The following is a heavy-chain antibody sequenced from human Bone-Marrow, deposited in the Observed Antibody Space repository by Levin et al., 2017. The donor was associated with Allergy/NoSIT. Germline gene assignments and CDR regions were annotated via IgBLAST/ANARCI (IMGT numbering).Heavy chain of an antibody. CDR3: AKAMEASSLFDS. V-gene: IGHV3-43D*03. CDR1: GFSFDDYA. J-gene: IGHJ4*02. Sequence: GESLKISCVASGFSFDDYAMHWVRQAPGKGLEWVSLVSWDGGSTYYADSVKGRFSISRDNSKNSLYLHMNSLRPEDTALYYCAKAMEASSLFDSWGQGTLVTVSS. D-gene: IGHD6-6*01. CDR2: VSWDGGST.